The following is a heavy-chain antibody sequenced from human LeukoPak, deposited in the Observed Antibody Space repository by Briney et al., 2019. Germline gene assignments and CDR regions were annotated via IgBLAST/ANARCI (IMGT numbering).Heavy chain of an antibody. Sequence: ASVKVSCKASAYPFTRYGISWLRHAPGQRLARLAWINPENGKTKYAQKFQGRVTMTTDTSTSTAHMELKSLRSDDTAVYYCATYYCSTTSCYPYFFDYWGQGTLVTVSS. CDR3: ATYYCSTTSCYPYFFDY. V-gene: IGHV1-18*01. CDR1: AYPFTRYG. CDR2: INPENGKT. J-gene: IGHJ4*02. D-gene: IGHD2-2*01.